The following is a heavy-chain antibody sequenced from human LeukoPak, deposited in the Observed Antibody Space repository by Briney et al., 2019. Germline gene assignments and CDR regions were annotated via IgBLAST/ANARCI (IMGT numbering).Heavy chain of an antibody. J-gene: IGHJ4*02. CDR3: ARPDCSSTSCYANFDY. CDR1: GFTFSNYW. Sequence: GGSLRLSCAASGFTFSNYWMSWVRQAPGKGLEWVANIKQDGSEKYYVDSVKGRFTISRDNAKNTLYLQMNNLRAEDTAVYYCARPDCSSTSCYANFDYWGQGTLVTVSS. V-gene: IGHV3-7*01. CDR2: IKQDGSEK. D-gene: IGHD2-2*01.